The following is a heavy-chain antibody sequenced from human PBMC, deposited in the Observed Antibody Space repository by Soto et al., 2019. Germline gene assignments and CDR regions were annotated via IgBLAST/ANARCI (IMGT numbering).Heavy chain of an antibody. Sequence: QVQLVQSGGEVKKPGASVKVSCRASGYTFSNYGITWVRQAPGQGLEWMGWISAYNGNTNYAQKLLGRVTMTTDTSTNTVYMELRSLRSADTAVYYCAREGLLPYYYYGMDVWGQWTTVTVSS. CDR2: ISAYNGNT. CDR1: GYTFSNYG. CDR3: AREGLLPYYYYGMDV. V-gene: IGHV1-18*01. J-gene: IGHJ6*02.